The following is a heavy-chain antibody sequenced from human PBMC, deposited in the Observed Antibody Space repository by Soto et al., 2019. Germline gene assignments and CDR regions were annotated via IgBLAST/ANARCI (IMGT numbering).Heavy chain of an antibody. D-gene: IGHD3-3*01. J-gene: IGHJ6*02. CDR2: INPNSGGT. Sequence: ASVKVSCKASGYTFTGYYMHWVRQAPGQGLEWMGWINPNSGGTNYAQKFQGWVTMTRDTSISTAYMELSRLRSDDTAVYYCARGLGVYYDFWSGLMTNYYYYGMDVWGQGTTVTVSS. V-gene: IGHV1-2*04. CDR3: ARGLGVYYDFWSGLMTNYYYYGMDV. CDR1: GYTFTGYY.